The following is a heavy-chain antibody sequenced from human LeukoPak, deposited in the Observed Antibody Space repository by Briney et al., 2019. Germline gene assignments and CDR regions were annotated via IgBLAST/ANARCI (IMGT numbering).Heavy chain of an antibody. CDR2: ISGSGGST. D-gene: IGHD5-18*01. V-gene: IGHV3-23*01. Sequence: GGSLRLSCAASGFTFSSYAMSWVRQAPGKGLEWVSAISGSGGSTNYADSVKGRFTISRDNSKNTLFLQMNSLRAEDTAIYYCARGTGYSYAHAFGYWAREPWSPSPQ. J-gene: IGHJ4*02. CDR1: GFTFSSYA. CDR3: ARGTGYSYAHAFGY.